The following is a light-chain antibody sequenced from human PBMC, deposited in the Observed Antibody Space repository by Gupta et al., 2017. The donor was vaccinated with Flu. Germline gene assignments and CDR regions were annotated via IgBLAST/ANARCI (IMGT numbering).Light chain of an antibody. CDR2: DVS. CDR1: QNIRTK. J-gene: IGKJ1*01. V-gene: IGKV3-15*01. CDR3: QQYDKWPAT. Sequence: EIVMTQSPATLSVSPGERATLSCRASQNIRTKLVWYQQKPGQPIRLLIYDVSTRATGISARFSGSGFGTEFSLTINSLQSEDFAVYHCQQYDKWPATFGQGTKVEVK.